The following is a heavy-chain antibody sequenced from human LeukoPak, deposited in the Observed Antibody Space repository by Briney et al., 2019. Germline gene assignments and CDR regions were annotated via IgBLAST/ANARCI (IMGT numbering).Heavy chain of an antibody. V-gene: IGHV4-39*01. J-gene: IGHJ4*02. CDR1: GGSISSSSYY. D-gene: IGHD6-19*01. CDR2: IYYSGST. CDR3: ARQIAVAGPKYFDY. Sequence: KPSETLSLTCTVSGGSISSSSYYWGWIRQPPGKGLEWIGSIYYSGSTYYNPSLKSRATISVDTSKNQFSLKLSSVTAADTAVYYCARQIAVAGPKYFDYWGQGTLVTVSS.